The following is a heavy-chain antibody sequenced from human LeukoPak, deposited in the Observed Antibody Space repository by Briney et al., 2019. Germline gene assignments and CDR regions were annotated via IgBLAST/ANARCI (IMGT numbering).Heavy chain of an antibody. CDR3: AKVAVGVVNPVDY. CDR1: GFTVSSNY. V-gene: IGHV3-23*01. CDR2: ISGSGGST. Sequence: GGSLRLSCAASGFTVSSNYMSWVRQAPGQGLEWVSAISGSGGSTYYADSVKGRFTISRDNSKNTLYLQMNSLRAEDTAVYYCAKVAVGVVNPVDYWGQGTLVTVSS. J-gene: IGHJ4*02. D-gene: IGHD3-3*01.